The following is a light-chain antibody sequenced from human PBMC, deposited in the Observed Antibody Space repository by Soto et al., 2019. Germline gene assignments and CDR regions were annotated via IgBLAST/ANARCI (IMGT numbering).Light chain of an antibody. CDR3: QQYSKWPPWT. CDR2: GAS. J-gene: IGKJ1*01. V-gene: IGKV3-20*01. CDR1: RHVYINA. Sequence: VVLTQSPATLSLSPGDRATLSCRASRHVYINALGWYQQKPGRTPTLLIYGASTRATDIPDRFSATGSGTDFSLTISGVEPEDSAVYYCQQYSKWPPWTFGPGTKVDIK.